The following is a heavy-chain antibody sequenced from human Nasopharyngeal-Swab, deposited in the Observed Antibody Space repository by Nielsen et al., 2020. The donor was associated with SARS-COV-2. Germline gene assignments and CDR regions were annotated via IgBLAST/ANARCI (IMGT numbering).Heavy chain of an antibody. Sequence: GESLKISCTGSGYIFPAYWIAWVRQLPGKGLEWLGIIYPGDSGTTYSPSFQGRVTLSADKSINTAYLQWSSLQASDTGIYYCTRGIDFDYWGQGTLVTVSS. CDR2: IYPGDSGT. CDR1: GYIFPAYW. V-gene: IGHV5-51*01. CDR3: TRGIDFDY. J-gene: IGHJ4*02.